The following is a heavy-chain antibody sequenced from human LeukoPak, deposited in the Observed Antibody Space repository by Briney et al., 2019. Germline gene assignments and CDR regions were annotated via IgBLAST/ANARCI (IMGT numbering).Heavy chain of an antibody. Sequence: PSETLSLTCAVYGGSLSAYYWTWIRQPAGKGLEWIGRIYTSGSTNYNPSLKSRVTMSVDTSKNQFSLRLTSVTAADTAVYFCATLVSTRYYFDYWGQGTLVTVSS. CDR2: IYTSGST. CDR1: GGSLSAYY. CDR3: ATLVSTRYYFDY. V-gene: IGHV4-59*10. D-gene: IGHD5/OR15-5a*01. J-gene: IGHJ4*02.